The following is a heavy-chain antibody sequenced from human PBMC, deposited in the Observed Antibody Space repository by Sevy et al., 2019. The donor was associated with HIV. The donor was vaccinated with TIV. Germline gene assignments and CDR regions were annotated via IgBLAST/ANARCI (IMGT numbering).Heavy chain of an antibody. J-gene: IGHJ4*02. CDR1: GYTFTGYY. Sequence: ASVKVSCKASGYTFTGYYMHWVRQAPGQGLEWMGWINPNSGGTNNAQKFQGRVTMTRDTSISSAYMELSRLSSDETAVYYCAGVGYSSGWYGGTFDYWGQGTLVTVSS. V-gene: IGHV1-2*02. D-gene: IGHD6-19*01. CDR2: INPNSGGT. CDR3: AGVGYSSGWYGGTFDY.